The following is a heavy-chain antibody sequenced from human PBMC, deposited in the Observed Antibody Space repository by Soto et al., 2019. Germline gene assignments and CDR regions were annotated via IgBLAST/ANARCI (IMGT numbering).Heavy chain of an antibody. J-gene: IGHJ4*02. Sequence: GGSLRLSCAASGFTFRDHWVHWVRQAPGKGLVWVSRINSDGSTTTYADSVKGRFTISRDNAKSALYLQLNSLRAEDTALYYCARGHSSGPDYWGQGTLVTVSS. CDR2: INSDGSTT. D-gene: IGHD6-19*01. CDR1: GFTFRDHW. V-gene: IGHV3-74*01. CDR3: ARGHSSGPDY.